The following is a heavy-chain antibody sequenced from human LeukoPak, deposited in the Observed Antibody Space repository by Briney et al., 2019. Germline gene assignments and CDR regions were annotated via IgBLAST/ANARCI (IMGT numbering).Heavy chain of an antibody. Sequence: PGGSLRLSCAASGFTINNYDMTWVRQVPGKGLEWVSVISGGVGITNYADSVKGRFTISRDTSENTLYLQMNSLRADDTGVYYCAKGVGGNPRYYFDYWGQGTVVTVSS. J-gene: IGHJ4*02. CDR1: GFTINNYD. D-gene: IGHD4-23*01. CDR2: ISGGVGIT. CDR3: AKGVGGNPRYYFDY. V-gene: IGHV3-23*01.